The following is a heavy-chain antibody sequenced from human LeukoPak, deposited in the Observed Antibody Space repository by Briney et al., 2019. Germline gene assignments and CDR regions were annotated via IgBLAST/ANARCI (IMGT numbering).Heavy chain of an antibody. D-gene: IGHD2-15*01. CDR2: IIPILGIA. J-gene: IGHJ4*02. V-gene: IGHV1-69*04. Sequence: SVKVPCKASGGTFSSYAISWVRQAPGQGLEWMGRIIPILGIANYAQKFQGRVTIAADKSTSTAYMELSSLRSEDTAVYYCAREPLYCSGGSCYGTQFDYWGQGTLVTVSS. CDR1: GGTFSSYA. CDR3: AREPLYCSGGSCYGTQFDY.